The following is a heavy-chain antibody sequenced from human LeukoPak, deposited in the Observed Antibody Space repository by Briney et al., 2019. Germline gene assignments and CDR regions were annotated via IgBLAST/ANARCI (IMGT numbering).Heavy chain of an antibody. D-gene: IGHD4-23*01. CDR2: IIPIFGTA. V-gene: IGHV1-69*13. CDR3: ARAYGGNQYPFDY. CDR1: GYTFTSYG. J-gene: IGHJ4*02. Sequence: SVKVSCKASGYTFTSYGISWVRQAPGQGLEWMGGIIPIFGTANYAQKFQGRVTITADESTSTAYMELSSLRSEDTAVYYCARAYGGNQYPFDYWGQGTLVTVSS.